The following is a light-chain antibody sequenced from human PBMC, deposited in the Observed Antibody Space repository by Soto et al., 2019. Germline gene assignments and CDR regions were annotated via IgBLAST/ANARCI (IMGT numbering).Light chain of an antibody. CDR2: KVS. Sequence: DVVVTQSPLSLSVTLGQPASISCRSSQSLVYSDGDTYLSWFQQRPGQPPRRLIYKVSNRDSGVPDRFNGSGSGTDFTLKISRVEAEDVGLYYCMHGTQWPWTFGQGTKVDIK. V-gene: IGKV2-30*01. CDR1: QSLVYSDGDTY. J-gene: IGKJ1*01. CDR3: MHGTQWPWT.